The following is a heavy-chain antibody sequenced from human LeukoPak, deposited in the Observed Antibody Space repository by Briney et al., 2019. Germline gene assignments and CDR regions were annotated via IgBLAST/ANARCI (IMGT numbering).Heavy chain of an antibody. V-gene: IGHV4-39*07. CDR1: GGSISSSSYY. D-gene: IGHD3-16*01. Sequence: PSETLSLTCTVSGGSISSSSYYWGWIRQPPGKGLEWIGSIYYSGSTYYNPSLKSRVTISVDTSKNQFSLKLSSVTAADTAMYYCARVKDPGGYYYYYMDVWGKGTTVTVCS. CDR2: IYYSGST. J-gene: IGHJ6*03. CDR3: ARVKDPGGYYYYYMDV.